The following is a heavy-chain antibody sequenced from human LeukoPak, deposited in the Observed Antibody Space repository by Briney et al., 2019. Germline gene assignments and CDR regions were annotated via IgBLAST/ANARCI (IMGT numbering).Heavy chain of an antibody. J-gene: IGHJ4*02. CDR2: IIPILGIA. CDR3: ARREYCSGGSCLRDFDY. D-gene: IGHD2-15*01. CDR1: GGTFSSYA. Sequence: SVKVSCKASGGTFSSYAISWVRQAPGQGLEWMGRIIPILGIANYAQKFQGRVTITADKSTSTAYMELSSLRSEDTAVYYCARREYCSGGSCLRDFDYWGQGTLVTVSS. V-gene: IGHV1-69*04.